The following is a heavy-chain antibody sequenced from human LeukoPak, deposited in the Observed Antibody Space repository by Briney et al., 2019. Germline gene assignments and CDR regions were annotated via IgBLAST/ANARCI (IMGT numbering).Heavy chain of an antibody. CDR2: IYYSGST. D-gene: IGHD3-22*01. Sequence: SETLSLTCTVSGGSISSYYWSWIRQPPGKGLEWIGYIYYSGSTNYNPSLKSRVTISKDTSKNQFSLKLSSVTAADTAVYYCARQTYYYDSSGYYGMGNWFDPWGQGTLVTVSS. J-gene: IGHJ5*02. CDR3: ARQTYYYDSSGYYGMGNWFDP. V-gene: IGHV4-59*08. CDR1: GGSISSYY.